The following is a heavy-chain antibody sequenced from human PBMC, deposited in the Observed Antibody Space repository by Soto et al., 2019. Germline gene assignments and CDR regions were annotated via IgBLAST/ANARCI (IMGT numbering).Heavy chain of an antibody. CDR1: GGTFKSYA. Sequence: QVQLVQSGAEVKKPGSSVKVSCKVSGGTFKSYAISWLRQAPGQELEWMGGFIPMFGTANYAQKFQGRVTITADDSTSTAYMELSSLRSEDTAIFFCGRGLTVYSAVLNYFYAMDVWGQGTTVTVSS. J-gene: IGHJ6*02. V-gene: IGHV1-69*01. CDR3: GRGLTVYSAVLNYFYAMDV. CDR2: FIPMFGTA. D-gene: IGHD7-27*01.